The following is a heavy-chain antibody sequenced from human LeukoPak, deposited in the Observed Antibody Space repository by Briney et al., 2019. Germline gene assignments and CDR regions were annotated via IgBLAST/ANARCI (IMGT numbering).Heavy chain of an antibody. CDR1: GFTFSSYG. V-gene: IGHV3-33*01. D-gene: IGHD6-13*01. CDR3: ARGALGIAAADNWFDP. J-gene: IGHJ5*02. CDR2: IWYDGSNK. Sequence: GGSLRLSCAASGFTFSSYGMHWVRQAPGKGLEWVAVIWYDGSNKYYADSVKGRFTISRDNSKNTLYLQMNSLRAEDTAVYYCARGALGIAAADNWFDPWGQGTLVTVSS.